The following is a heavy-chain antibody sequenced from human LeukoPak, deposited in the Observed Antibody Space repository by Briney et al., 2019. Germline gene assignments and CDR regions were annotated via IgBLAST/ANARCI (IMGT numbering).Heavy chain of an antibody. CDR1: GFTFGNYG. CDR2: IWYDESNK. J-gene: IGHJ3*02. CDR3: AKEDVGEGFVRGYAFDI. V-gene: IGHV3-33*06. Sequence: GGSLRLSCAASGFTFGNYGMHWVRQAPGKGLEWVGVIWYDESNKYSADSVKGRFTISRDNSKNTLYLQMNSMRADDTAEYYWAKEDVGEGFVRGYAFDIWGQGTMVTVSS. D-gene: IGHD3-16*01.